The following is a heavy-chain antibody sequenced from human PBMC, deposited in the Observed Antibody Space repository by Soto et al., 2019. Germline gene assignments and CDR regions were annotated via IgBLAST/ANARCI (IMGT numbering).Heavy chain of an antibody. J-gene: IGHJ4*02. V-gene: IGHV3-30*18. D-gene: IGHD2-15*01. CDR2: ISYDGSNK. CDR1: VFTFSSYG. CDR3: AKDRRQSVVVVAATLSYYFDY. Sequence: GGSLRLSCAASVFTFSSYGMHWVRQAPGKGLEWVAVISYDGSNKYYADSVKGRFTISRDNSKNTLYLQMNSLRAEDTAVYYCAKDRRQSVVVVAATLSYYFDYWGQGTLVTVSS.